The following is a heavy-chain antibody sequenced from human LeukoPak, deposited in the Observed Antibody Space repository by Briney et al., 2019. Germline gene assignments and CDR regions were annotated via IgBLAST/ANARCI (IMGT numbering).Heavy chain of an antibody. D-gene: IGHD2-15*01. V-gene: IGHV4-59*01. CDR1: GGSISSYY. Sequence: PSETLSLTCTVSGGSISSYYWSWIRQPAGKGLEWIGYIYYSGSTNYNPSLKSRVTISVDTSKNQFSLKLSSVTAADTAVYYCASGVVVAAYNRYFQHWGQGTLVTVSS. CDR3: ASGVVVAAYNRYFQH. CDR2: IYYSGST. J-gene: IGHJ1*01.